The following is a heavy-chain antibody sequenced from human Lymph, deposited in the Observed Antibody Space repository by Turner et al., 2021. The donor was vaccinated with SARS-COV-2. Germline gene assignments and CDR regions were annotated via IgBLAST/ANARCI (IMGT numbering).Heavy chain of an antibody. V-gene: IGHV3-30-3*01. CDR1: GFTFSSSA. D-gene: IGHD6-19*01. CDR3: ARDALKKEVADTSDNWFDP. J-gene: IGHJ5*02. CDR2: ISYDGSSK. Sequence: QVQLVESGGGVVQPGRSLRLSCAASGFTFSSSAMHWVRQAPGKGLEGVAVISYDGSSKFHADSVKGRFTISRDNSKNTLYLQMNSLRAEDTAVYYCARDALKKEVADTSDNWFDPWGQGTLVTVSS.